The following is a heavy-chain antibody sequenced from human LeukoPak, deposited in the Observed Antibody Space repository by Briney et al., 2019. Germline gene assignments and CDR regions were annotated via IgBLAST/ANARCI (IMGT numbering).Heavy chain of an antibody. CDR1: GYTFTSYG. CDR3: ARGPYCSGGTCYSQYFDY. Sequence: ASVKVSFKASGYTFTSYGISWVRQAPGQGLEWMGWISGYNGNTHYAQNLQGRVTMTTDTSTSTAYMELRSLRSDDTAVYYCARGPYCSGGTCYSQYFDYWGQGTLVTVSS. D-gene: IGHD2-15*01. J-gene: IGHJ4*02. V-gene: IGHV1-18*01. CDR2: ISGYNGNT.